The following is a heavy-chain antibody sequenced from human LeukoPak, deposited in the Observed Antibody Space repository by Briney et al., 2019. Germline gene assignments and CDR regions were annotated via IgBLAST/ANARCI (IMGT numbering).Heavy chain of an antibody. V-gene: IGHV1-69*04. CDR3: ARVIVGATGYYFDY. CDR2: IIPILGIA. CDR1: GGTFSSYA. D-gene: IGHD1-26*01. J-gene: IGHJ4*02. Sequence: SAKVSCKASGGTFSSYAISWVRQAPGQGLEWMGRIIPILGIANYAQKFQGRVTITADKSTSTAYMELSSLRSEDTAVYYCARVIVGATGYYFDYWGQGTLVTVSS.